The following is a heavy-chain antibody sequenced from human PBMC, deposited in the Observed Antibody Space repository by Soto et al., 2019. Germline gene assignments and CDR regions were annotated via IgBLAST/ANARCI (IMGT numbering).Heavy chain of an antibody. CDR2: ISGSGGST. D-gene: IGHD4-17*01. Sequence: GGSLRLSCAASGFTFSSYAMSWVRQAPGKGLEWVSAISGSGGSTYYADSVKGRFTISRDNSKNTLYLQMNSLRAEDTAVYYCAKLGRPDYGDYVGSAFDIWGQGTMVTVSS. CDR1: GFTFSSYA. V-gene: IGHV3-23*01. J-gene: IGHJ3*02. CDR3: AKLGRPDYGDYVGSAFDI.